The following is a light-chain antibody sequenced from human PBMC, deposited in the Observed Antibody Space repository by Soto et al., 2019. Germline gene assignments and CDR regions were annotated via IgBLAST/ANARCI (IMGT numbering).Light chain of an antibody. CDR2: SSN. V-gene: IGLV1-44*01. Sequence: QSVLTQPPSASGTPGQRVTISCSGSSSNIGSNSVNWYQQLPGTAPKLLMYSSNQRPSGVPDRFSGSKSGNSASLAISGLQSEDEADYYCAAWDDSLNGVVFGGGTKVTVL. J-gene: IGLJ2*01. CDR3: AAWDDSLNGVV. CDR1: SSNIGSNS.